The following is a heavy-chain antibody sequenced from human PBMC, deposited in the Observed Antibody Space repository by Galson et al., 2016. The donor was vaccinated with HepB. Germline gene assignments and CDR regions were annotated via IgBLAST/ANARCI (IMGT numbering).Heavy chain of an antibody. Sequence: SVKVSCKASGGTFSSYTISWVRQAPGQGLEWLGGIIPIFGTVNYAQKFQDRITITADESTSTADMELSSLRSEDTAVYYCSRSAVAARFGELLGPQVSYHGMDVWGQGTTVTFSS. J-gene: IGHJ6*02. CDR3: SRSAVAARFGELLGPQVSYHGMDV. CDR2: IIPIFGTV. D-gene: IGHD3-10*01. CDR1: GGTFSSYT. V-gene: IGHV1-69*13.